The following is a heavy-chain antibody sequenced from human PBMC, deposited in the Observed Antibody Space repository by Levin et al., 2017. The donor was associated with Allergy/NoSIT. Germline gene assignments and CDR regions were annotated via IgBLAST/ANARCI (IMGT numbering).Heavy chain of an antibody. J-gene: IGHJ3*02. D-gene: IGHD1/OR15-1a*01. CDR2: ISYDGSIK. CDR1: GFTFSDYA. CDR3: AIVSNKVHDALDI. V-gene: IGHV3-30-3*01. Sequence: PGGSLRLSCAASGFTFSDYAMHWVRQAPDKGLEWVAFISYDGSIKYHADSVKGRFTISRDNSKNTLYLQMNSLRAEDAAVYDCAIVSNKVHDALDIWGQGTTVTVPA.